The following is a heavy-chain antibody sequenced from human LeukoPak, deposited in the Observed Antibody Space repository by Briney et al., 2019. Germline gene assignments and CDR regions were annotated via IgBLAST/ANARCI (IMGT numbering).Heavy chain of an antibody. CDR1: GYTFTGYY. D-gene: IGHD4-17*01. V-gene: IGHV1-2*02. Sequence: RASVEVSCKASGYTFTGYYMHWVRQAPGQGLEWMGWINPNSGGTNYAQKFQGRVTMTRDTSISTAYMELSRLRSDDTAVYYCARGSYGDYVSPFDYWGQGTLVTVSS. CDR3: ARGSYGDYVSPFDY. CDR2: INPNSGGT. J-gene: IGHJ4*02.